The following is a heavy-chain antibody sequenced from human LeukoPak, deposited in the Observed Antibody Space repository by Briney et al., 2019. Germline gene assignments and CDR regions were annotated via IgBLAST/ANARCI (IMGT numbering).Heavy chain of an antibody. CDR2: ISSSGTTI. CDR3: ARVGSGWYSFDH. D-gene: IGHD6-19*01. V-gene: IGHV3-48*02. J-gene: IGHJ4*02. CDR1: GFTFSGYG. Sequence: PGGSLRLSCVASGFTFSGYGMDWVRQAPGKGLEWVSSISSSGTTIFYADSVKGRFTISRDNAKNSLYLHMNGLRDEDTAVYYCARVGSGWYSFDHWGQGTVVTVSS.